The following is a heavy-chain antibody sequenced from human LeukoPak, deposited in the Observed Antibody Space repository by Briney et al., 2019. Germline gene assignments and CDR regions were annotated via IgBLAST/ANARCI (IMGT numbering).Heavy chain of an antibody. CDR1: GGSISGSY. J-gene: IGHJ4*02. V-gene: IGHV4-59*01. Sequence: SETLSLTCTVSGGSISGSYWSWIRRPPGKGLEWIAYMYNSGSTYYNPSLKSRVTISIDTSKNQFSLKLSSLTAADTAVYYCARGIESYGDYGYWGQGILVTVSS. CDR3: ARGIESYGDYGY. CDR2: MYNSGST. D-gene: IGHD4-17*01.